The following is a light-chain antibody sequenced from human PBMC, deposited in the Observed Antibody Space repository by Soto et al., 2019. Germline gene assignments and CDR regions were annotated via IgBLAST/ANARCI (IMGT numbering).Light chain of an antibody. CDR1: QNIGSY. V-gene: IGKV1-39*01. CDR2: GTS. Sequence: DIQMTQSPSSLSASVGDSVSISCRASQNIGSYLNWYQHKPGKAPKILISGTSTLQTGVPPRFSGSGSGIHFTLTISSLQPEDFATYYCQQYDSSSPTFGQGTKLEIK. J-gene: IGKJ2*01. CDR3: QQYDSSSPT.